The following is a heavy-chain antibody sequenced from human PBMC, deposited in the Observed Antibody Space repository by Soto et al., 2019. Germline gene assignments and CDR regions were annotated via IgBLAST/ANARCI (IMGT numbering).Heavy chain of an antibody. CDR1: GGTLSKYT. Sequence: QVQLVQSGAEVKKPGSSVKVSCKASGGTLSKYTMNWVRQAPGQGLEWMGGITPIFGTASYAQKFQGRVAITADESTSTAYMELSSLRSDDTAVYYCARDKTDIMVGGGGDYNAMDVWGQGTTVTVSS. V-gene: IGHV1-69*01. D-gene: IGHD2-21*01. CDR3: ARDKTDIMVGGGGDYNAMDV. J-gene: IGHJ6*02. CDR2: ITPIFGTA.